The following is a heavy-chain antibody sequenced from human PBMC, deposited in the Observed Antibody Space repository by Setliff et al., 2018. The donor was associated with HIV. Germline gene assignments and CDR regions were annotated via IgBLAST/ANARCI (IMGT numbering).Heavy chain of an antibody. CDR3: ARKLQPGYGMDV. V-gene: IGHV3-74*01. CDR2: MNTDGSST. CDR1: GFTFSSYW. D-gene: IGHD5-18*01. J-gene: IGHJ6*02. Sequence: PGGSLRLSCAASGFTFSSYWMHWVRQAPGKGLVWVFGMNTDGSSTRYADSVKGRFTISRDNTKNSLYLQMDSLRAEDTTVYYCARKLQPGYGMDVWGQGTTVTVSS.